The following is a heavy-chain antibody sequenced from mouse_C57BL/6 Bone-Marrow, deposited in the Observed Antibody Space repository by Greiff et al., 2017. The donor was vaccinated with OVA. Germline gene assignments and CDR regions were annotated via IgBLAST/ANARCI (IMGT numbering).Heavy chain of an antibody. CDR2: IYPRSGNT. CDR1: GYTFTSYG. J-gene: IGHJ2*01. Sequence: QVQLQQSGAELARPGASVKLSCKASGYTFTSYGISWVKQRTGQGLEWIGEIYPRSGNTYYNEKFKGKATLTADKSSSTAYMELRSLTSEDAAVYFCARQENGYGGEGYYFDYWGQGTTLTVSS. V-gene: IGHV1-81*01. CDR3: ARQENGYGGEGYYFDY. D-gene: IGHD2-2*01.